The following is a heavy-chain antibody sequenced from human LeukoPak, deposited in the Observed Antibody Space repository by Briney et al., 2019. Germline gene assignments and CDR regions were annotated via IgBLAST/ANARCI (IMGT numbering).Heavy chain of an antibody. V-gene: IGHV1-8*01. CDR1: GYTFTSYD. J-gene: IGHJ4*02. D-gene: IGHD6-13*01. CDR3: ARAWPMRKSLVLGLY. Sequence: ASVKVSCRASGYTFTSYDINWVRQATGQGLEWMGWMNPNSGNTGYAQKFQGRVTMTRNTSISTAYMELSSLRSEDTAVYYCARAWPMRKSLVLGLYWGQGTLVTVSS. CDR2: MNPNSGNT.